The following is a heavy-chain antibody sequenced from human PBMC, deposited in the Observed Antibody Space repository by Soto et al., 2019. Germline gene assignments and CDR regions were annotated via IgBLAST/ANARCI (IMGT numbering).Heavy chain of an antibody. D-gene: IGHD3-9*01. Sequence: GESLKISCKGSGYSFTSYWIGWVRQMPGKGLEWMGIIYPGDSDTRYSPSFQGQVTISADKSISTAYLQWSSLKASDTAMYYCARAYYDILTGSHLSWFDPWGHGTLVTVSS. CDR3: ARAYYDILTGSHLSWFDP. V-gene: IGHV5-51*01. CDR2: IYPGDSDT. J-gene: IGHJ5*02. CDR1: GYSFTSYW.